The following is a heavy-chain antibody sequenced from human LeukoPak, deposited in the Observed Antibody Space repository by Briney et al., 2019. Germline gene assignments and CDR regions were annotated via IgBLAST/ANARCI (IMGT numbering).Heavy chain of an antibody. D-gene: IGHD4-23*01. CDR1: GYTFTSYD. Sequence: ASVKVSCKASGYTFTSYDINWVRQATGQGLEWMGWMNPNSGNTGYAQKFQGRVTMTRNTSISTAYMELSSLRSEDTAVYYCARAYGGNSWGWYYYYGMDVWGQGTTVTVSS. J-gene: IGHJ6*02. CDR3: ARAYGGNSWGWYYYYGMDV. V-gene: IGHV1-8*01. CDR2: MNPNSGNT.